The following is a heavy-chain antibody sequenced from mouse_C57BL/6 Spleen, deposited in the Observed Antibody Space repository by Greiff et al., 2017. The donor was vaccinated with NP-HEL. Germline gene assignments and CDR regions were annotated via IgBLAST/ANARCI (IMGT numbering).Heavy chain of an antibody. CDR3: ARQLRLLAMDY. D-gene: IGHD3-2*02. J-gene: IGHJ4*01. CDR1: GYAFSSYW. CDR2: IYPGDGDT. Sequence: QVQLKQSGAELVKPGASVKISCKASGYAFSSYWMNWVKQRPGKGLEWIGQIYPGDGDTNYNGKFKGKATLTADKSSSTAYMQLSSLTSEDSAVYFCARQLRLLAMDYWGQGTSVTVSS. V-gene: IGHV1-80*01.